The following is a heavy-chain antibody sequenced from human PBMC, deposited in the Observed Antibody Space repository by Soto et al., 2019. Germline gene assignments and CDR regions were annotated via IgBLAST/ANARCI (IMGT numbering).Heavy chain of an antibody. Sequence: GGSLRLSCAASGFTFSSYAMSWVRQAPGNGLEWVSAISGSGGSTYYADSVKGRFTISRNNSKNTLYLQMNSLRAEDTAVYYSAKDDYDSSGYYPLLPFDYGGQGTWVTVSS. V-gene: IGHV3-23*01. D-gene: IGHD3-22*01. CDR1: GFTFSSYA. J-gene: IGHJ4*02. CDR3: AKDDYDSSGYYPLLPFDY. CDR2: ISGSGGST.